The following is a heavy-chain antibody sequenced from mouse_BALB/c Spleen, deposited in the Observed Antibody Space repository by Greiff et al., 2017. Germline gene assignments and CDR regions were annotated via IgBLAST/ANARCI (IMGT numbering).Heavy chain of an antibody. CDR3: TRGGSSSPWFAY. D-gene: IGHD1-1*01. V-gene: IGHV1-69*02. CDR1: GYTFTSYW. J-gene: IGHJ3*01. Sequence: QVQLQQPGAELVRPGASVKLSCKASGYTFTSYWINWVKQRPGQGLEWIGNIYPSDSYTNYNQKFKDKATLTVDKSSSTAYMQLSSPTSEDSAVYYCTRGGSSSPWFAYWGQGTRVTVSA. CDR2: IYPSDSYT.